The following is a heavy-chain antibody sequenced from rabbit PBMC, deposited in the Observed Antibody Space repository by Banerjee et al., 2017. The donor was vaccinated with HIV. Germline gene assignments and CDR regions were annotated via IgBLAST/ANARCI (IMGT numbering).Heavy chain of an antibody. J-gene: IGHJ4*01. CDR2: INTSSGNT. V-gene: IGHV1S45*01. CDR1: GFSFSNGYV. CDR3: ARDRDGYCSFDL. D-gene: IGHD7-1*01. Sequence: QQQLEESGGGLVKPEGSLTLSCTASGFSFSNGYVMCWVRQAPGKGLEWIACINTSSGNTVYATWAKGRFTISRTSSTTVALQMTSLTVADTATYFCARDRDGYCSFDLWGQGTLVTVS.